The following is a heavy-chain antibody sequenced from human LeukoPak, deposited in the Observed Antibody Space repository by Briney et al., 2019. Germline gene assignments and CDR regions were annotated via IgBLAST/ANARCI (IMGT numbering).Heavy chain of an antibody. D-gene: IGHD2-15*01. J-gene: IGHJ6*03. CDR2: IIPIFGTA. CDR1: GGTFSSYD. CDR3: ARDAYCSGGSCYHHEYYYYMDV. Sequence: SSVKVSCKASGGTFSSYDISWVRQATGQGLEWMGGIIPIFGTANYAQKFQGRVTITTDESTSTAYMELSSLRSEDTAVYYCARDAYCSGGSCYHHEYYYYMDVWGKGTTVTVSS. V-gene: IGHV1-69*05.